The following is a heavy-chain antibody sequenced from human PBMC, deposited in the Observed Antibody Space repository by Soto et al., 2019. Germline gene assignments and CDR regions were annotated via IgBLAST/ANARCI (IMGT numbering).Heavy chain of an antibody. CDR2: IKSKTDGGTT. V-gene: IGHV3-15*07. D-gene: IGHD2-2*01. J-gene: IGHJ6*02. Sequence: GSLRLSCAASGFTFSNAWMNWVRQAPGKGLEWVGRIKSKTDGGTTDYAAPVKGRFTISRDDSKNTLYLQMNSLKTEDTAVYYCTTDQSLGYCISTSCTRPLYYYYYYGMDVWGQGTTVTVSS. CDR1: GFTFSNAW. CDR3: TTDQSLGYCISTSCTRPLYYYYYYGMDV.